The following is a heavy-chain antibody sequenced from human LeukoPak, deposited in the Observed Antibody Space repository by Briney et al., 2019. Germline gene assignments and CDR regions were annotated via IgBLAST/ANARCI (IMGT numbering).Heavy chain of an antibody. CDR3: AKAVVGATIPFDY. CDR1: GFTFSSYA. J-gene: IGHJ4*02. CDR2: ISGSGGST. V-gene: IGHV3-23*01. D-gene: IGHD1-26*01. Sequence: GGSLRLSCAACGFTFSSYAMHWVRQAPGKGLEWVSAISGSGGSTYYADSVKGRFTISRDNSKNTLYLQMNSLRAEDTAVYYCAKAVVGATIPFDYWGQGTLVTVSS.